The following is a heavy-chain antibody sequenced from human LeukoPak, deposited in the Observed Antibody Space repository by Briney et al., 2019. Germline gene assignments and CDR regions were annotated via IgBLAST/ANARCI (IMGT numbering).Heavy chain of an antibody. CDR2: IIPMFGTA. J-gene: IGHJ4*02. CDR1: GYTFTSYG. V-gene: IGHV1-69*13. Sequence: GASVKVSCKASGYTFTSYGISWVRQAPGQGLEWMGGIIPMFGTANYAQKFQGRVTITADESTSTAYMELSSLRSEDTAVYYCARDHNYDFWSGYYESNYFDYWGQGTLVTVSS. D-gene: IGHD3-3*01. CDR3: ARDHNYDFWSGYYESNYFDY.